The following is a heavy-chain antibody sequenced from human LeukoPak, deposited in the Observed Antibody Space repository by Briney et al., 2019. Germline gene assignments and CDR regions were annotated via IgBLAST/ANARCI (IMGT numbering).Heavy chain of an antibody. D-gene: IGHD6-13*01. J-gene: IGHJ4*02. Sequence: GSLRLSCAASGFTFSTYWMSWVRQAPGKGLEWVANIKLDGSEKYYVDFVKGRFTISRDNAKNSLYLQMSSLRAEDTAVYYCAREVPGGSSWFDYWGQGTLVTVSS. CDR1: GFTFSTYW. CDR2: IKLDGSEK. V-gene: IGHV3-7*01. CDR3: AREVPGGSSWFDY.